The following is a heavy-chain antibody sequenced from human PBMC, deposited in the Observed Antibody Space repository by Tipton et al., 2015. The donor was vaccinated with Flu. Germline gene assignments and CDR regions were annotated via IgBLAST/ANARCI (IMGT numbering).Heavy chain of an antibody. CDR2: ITGSGTNI. J-gene: IGHJ5*02. Sequence: AAGASTFSTYSMNWVRQAPGKGLEWVSYITGSGTNIYYAESVKGRFTISRDDAKNSLYLQMNSLRDEDTAVYYCARDWGWGFDPWGQGTLVTVSS. D-gene: IGHD3-16*01. CDR3: ARDWGWGFDP. CDR1: ASTFSTYS. V-gene: IGHV3-48*02.